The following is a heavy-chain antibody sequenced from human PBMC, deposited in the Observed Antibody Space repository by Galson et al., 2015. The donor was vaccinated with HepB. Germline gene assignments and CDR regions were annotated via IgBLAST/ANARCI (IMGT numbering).Heavy chain of an antibody. D-gene: IGHD3/OR15-3a*01. J-gene: IGHJ3*01. CDR1: GLTFSSYD. CDR2: IAYDGNQN. CDR3: AKGRTAVIFNDAFDF. V-gene: IGHV3-30*18. Sequence: SLRLSCAASGLTFSSYDMHWVRQAPGKGLEWVAVIAYDGNQNYHAESVKGRFTISRDNSKNTVWLQMNSLRADDTAVYYCAKGRTAVIFNDAFDFWGHGTMVIVSS.